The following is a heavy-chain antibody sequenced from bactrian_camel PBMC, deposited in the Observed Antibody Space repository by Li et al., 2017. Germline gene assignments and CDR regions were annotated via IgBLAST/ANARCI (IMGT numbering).Heavy chain of an antibody. CDR3: AAGPHLFPLCTVGRDFNF. CDR2: IDSDGST. D-gene: IGHD3*01. J-gene: IGHJ6*01. Sequence: LVESVGDLVQPGASLRLSCAASGFTFSSYYMSWVRQAPGKGREEVASIDSDGSTRYADSVKGRFTISRDNAKNALCLQLDSLKPEDTALYLCAAGPHLFPLCTVGRDFNFCGHGTQVTVS. CDR1: GFTFSSYY. V-gene: IGHV3S10*01.